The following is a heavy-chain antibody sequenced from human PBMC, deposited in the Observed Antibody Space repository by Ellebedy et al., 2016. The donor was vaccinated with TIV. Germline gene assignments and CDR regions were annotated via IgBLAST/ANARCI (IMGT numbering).Heavy chain of an antibody. D-gene: IGHD3-16*02. CDR1: GYSFTSYW. CDR2: IYPGDSDT. V-gene: IGHV5-51*01. Sequence: KVSCKGSGYSFTSYWIGWVRQMPGKGLEWMGIIYPGDSDTRYSPSFQGQVTISADKSISTAYLQWSSLKASDTAMYYCARVPITFGGVIVISFDYWGQGTLVTVSS. CDR3: ARVPITFGGVIVISFDY. J-gene: IGHJ4*02.